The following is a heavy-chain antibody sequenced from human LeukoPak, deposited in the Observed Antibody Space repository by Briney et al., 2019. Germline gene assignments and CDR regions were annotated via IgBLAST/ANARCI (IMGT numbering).Heavy chain of an antibody. CDR2: INHSGST. CDR3: ARVPEMYYYYYYMDV. V-gene: IGHV4-34*01. CDR1: GGSFSGYY. Sequence: SETLSLTCAVYGGSFSGYYWSWIRQPPGKGLEWIGEINHSGSTNYNPSLKSRATISVDTSKNQFSLKLSSVTAADTAVYYCARVPEMYYYYYYMDVWGKGTTVTISS. J-gene: IGHJ6*03.